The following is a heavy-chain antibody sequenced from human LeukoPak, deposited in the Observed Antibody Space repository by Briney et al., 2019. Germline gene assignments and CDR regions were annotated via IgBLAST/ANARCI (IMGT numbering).Heavy chain of an antibody. Sequence: PGGSLRLSCAASGFTFSSYSMNWVRQAPGKGLEWVSSIHSSSSYIYYADSVKGRFTISRDNATDSLYLQMNSLRAEDTAVYYCAKGEQRGYSGYDWVDYWGQGTLVTVAS. CDR1: GFTFSSYS. CDR3: AKGEQRGYSGYDWVDY. J-gene: IGHJ4*02. CDR2: IHSSSSYI. V-gene: IGHV3-21*04. D-gene: IGHD5-12*01.